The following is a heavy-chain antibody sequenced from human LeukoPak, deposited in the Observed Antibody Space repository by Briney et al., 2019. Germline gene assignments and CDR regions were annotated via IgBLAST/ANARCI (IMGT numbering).Heavy chain of an antibody. CDR3: ARTRYYYDSSGYYYYGMDV. D-gene: IGHD3-22*01. CDR1: GYTFTGYY. V-gene: IGHV1-2*06. J-gene: IGHJ6*02. Sequence: GASVTVSCKASGYTFTGYYMHWVRQAPGQGLEWMGRINPNSGGTNYAQKFQGRVTMTRDTSISTAYMELSRLRSDDTAVYYCARTRYYYDSSGYYYYGMDVWGQGTTVTVSS. CDR2: INPNSGGT.